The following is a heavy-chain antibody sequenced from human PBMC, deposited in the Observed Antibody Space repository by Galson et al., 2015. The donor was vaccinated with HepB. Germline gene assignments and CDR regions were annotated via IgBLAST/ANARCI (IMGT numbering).Heavy chain of an antibody. D-gene: IGHD5-12*01. Sequence: SLRLSCAASGFTFSSYAMHWVRQAPGKGLEWVAVISYDGSNKYYADSVKGRFTISRDNSKNTLYLQMNSLRAEDTAVYYCARDLGGLRKNWFDPWGQGTLVTVSS. CDR3: ARDLGGLRKNWFDP. J-gene: IGHJ5*02. CDR2: ISYDGSNK. CDR1: GFTFSSYA. V-gene: IGHV3-30-3*01.